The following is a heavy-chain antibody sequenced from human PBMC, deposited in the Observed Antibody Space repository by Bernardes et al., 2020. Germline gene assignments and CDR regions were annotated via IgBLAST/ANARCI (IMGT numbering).Heavy chain of an antibody. V-gene: IGHV3-64D*06. Sequence: GGSLRLSCSASGFTFSSYTMQWVRQAPGKGLEYVSSISSNGIDTFFADSVKGRFTISRDNSKNTLYLQLSSLRADDTAVYYCAGYYYARSGYWGQGTLVTVSS. CDR3: AGYYYARSGY. CDR1: GFTFSSYT. J-gene: IGHJ4*02. D-gene: IGHD3-22*01. CDR2: ISSNGIDT.